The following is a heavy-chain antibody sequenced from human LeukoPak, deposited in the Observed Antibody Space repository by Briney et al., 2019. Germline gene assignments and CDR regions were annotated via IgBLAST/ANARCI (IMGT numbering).Heavy chain of an antibody. CDR1: GFSFSSYG. V-gene: IGHV3-33*01. CDR2: IWCDGSNK. Sequence: GGSLRLSCAASGFSFSSYGMHWVRQAPGKGLEWVAVIWCDGSNKYYADSVKGRFTISRDNSKNTLYMQMNSLRAEGTALYYFASYIAVYGGGDYWAQGPRVSVSS. D-gene: IGHD6-19*01. J-gene: IGHJ4*02. CDR3: ASYIAVYGGGDY.